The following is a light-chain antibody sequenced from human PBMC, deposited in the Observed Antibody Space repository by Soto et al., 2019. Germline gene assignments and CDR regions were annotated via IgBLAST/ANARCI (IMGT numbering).Light chain of an antibody. CDR1: PTVISNY. Sequence: PGERATLSCRASPTVISNYLAWYQQRPGQPPRILMYDASTRATGIPDRFSGSGSGTDFTLTISRLELEDFAVYHCQQYGSSPWTFGQGTKVEIK. V-gene: IGKV3-20*01. CDR2: DAS. CDR3: QQYGSSPWT. J-gene: IGKJ1*01.